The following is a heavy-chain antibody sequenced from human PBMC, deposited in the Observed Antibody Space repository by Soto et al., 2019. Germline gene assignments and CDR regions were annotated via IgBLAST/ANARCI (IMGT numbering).Heavy chain of an antibody. D-gene: IGHD1-26*01. CDR1: RFTFISYA. CDR2: IXYEGSXK. V-gene: IGHV3-30-3*01. J-gene: IGHJ4*02. Sequence: XXSLRLSCAASRFTFISYAMHWVRQAPGKGLEGVAVIXYEGSXKYYADYVKGXXTISRDNXXNTLYLQMNSLRAEDTAVYYCAPRIVGDTCFDYWGQGTLVTVSS. CDR3: APRIVGDTCFDY.